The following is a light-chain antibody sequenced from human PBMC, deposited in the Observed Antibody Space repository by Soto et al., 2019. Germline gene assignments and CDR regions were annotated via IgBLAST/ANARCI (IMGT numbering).Light chain of an antibody. J-gene: IGLJ2*01. CDR2: NVS. Sequence: QSVLTQPASVSGSPGQSITISCTGTSSDVGGYNYVSWYQQHPGKAPKLMIYNVSNRPSGVSNRFSGSKSGITASLTISGLQAEDEADYYCSSYTGSSAVVFGGGTKLTVL. CDR3: SSYTGSSAVV. V-gene: IGLV2-14*01. CDR1: SSDVGGYNY.